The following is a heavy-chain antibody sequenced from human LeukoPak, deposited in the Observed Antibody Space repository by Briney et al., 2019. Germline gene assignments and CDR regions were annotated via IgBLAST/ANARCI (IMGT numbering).Heavy chain of an antibody. J-gene: IGHJ6*03. CDR3: ARAYCSSTSCSPGVYYMDV. CDR2: IYTSGST. CDR1: GGSISSYY. D-gene: IGHD2-2*01. V-gene: IGHV4-4*07. Sequence: SETLSLTCTVSGGSISSYYWSWTRQPAGKGLEWIGRIYTSGSTNYNPSLKSRVTISVDKSKNQFSLKLSSVTAADTAVYYCARAYCSSTSCSPGVYYMDVWGKGTTVTVSS.